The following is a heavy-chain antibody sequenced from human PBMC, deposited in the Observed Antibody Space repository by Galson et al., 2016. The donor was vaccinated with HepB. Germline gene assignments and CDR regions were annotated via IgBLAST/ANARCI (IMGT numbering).Heavy chain of an antibody. CDR1: GYRFTSYG. CDR2: ISASNGNT. D-gene: IGHD6-13*01. Sequence: SVKVSCKASGYRFTSYGFSWLRQAPGQGLEWMGWISASNGNTDYPQKFQGRVTMTTDTSTTTASMEIRSLRSDDTAVYYCARDDKSGSWSWFDPWGQGTLVTVSS. V-gene: IGHV1-18*01. J-gene: IGHJ5*02. CDR3: ARDDKSGSWSWFDP.